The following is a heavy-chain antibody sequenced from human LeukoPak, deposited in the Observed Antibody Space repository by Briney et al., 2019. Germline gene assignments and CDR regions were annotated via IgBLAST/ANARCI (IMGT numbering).Heavy chain of an antibody. CDR1: GFTFSSYS. CDR3: ARDWEGSGRPFDY. J-gene: IGHJ4*02. CDR2: ISSSSGLM. D-gene: IGHD2-15*01. Sequence: GGSLRLSCAASGFTFSSYSMNWVPQAPGKGLESVSSISSSSGLMYYADSLKGRFTISRDNANNSLYLQMNSLTAEDTAVYYCARDWEGSGRPFDYWGQGTLVTVSS. V-gene: IGHV3-21*01.